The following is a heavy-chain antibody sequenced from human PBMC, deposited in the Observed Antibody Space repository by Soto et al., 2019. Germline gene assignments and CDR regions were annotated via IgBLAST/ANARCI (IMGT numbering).Heavy chain of an antibody. CDR2: ISANGYNQ. CDR1: GFTFTTFA. D-gene: IGHD2-2*01. Sequence: QVQLVDSGGGVVQPGTSLRLSCVASGFTFTTFAMHWVRQAPGKGLEWVAAISANGYNQFYGDSVKGRFTISRDDSRNSVHLQLDSVRLDDTAVYYCVRDTAEDCSGATCYVPLQHWGQGTLVTVSS. CDR3: VRDTAEDCSGATCYVPLQH. J-gene: IGHJ1*01. V-gene: IGHV3-30*04.